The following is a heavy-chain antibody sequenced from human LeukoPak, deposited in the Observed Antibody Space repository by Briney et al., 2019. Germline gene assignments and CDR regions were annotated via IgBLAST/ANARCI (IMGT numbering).Heavy chain of an antibody. CDR3: ASIYIAVAREYDAFDI. V-gene: IGHV1-2*02. D-gene: IGHD6-19*01. CDR1: EYTFTGYY. CDR2: INPNSGGT. J-gene: IGHJ3*02. Sequence: GASVKLSCKASEYTFTGYYMHWVRQAPGQGLEWMGWINPNSGGTNYAQKFQGRVTMTRDTSISTAYMELSRLRSDDTAVYYCASIYIAVAREYDAFDIWGQGTMVTVSS.